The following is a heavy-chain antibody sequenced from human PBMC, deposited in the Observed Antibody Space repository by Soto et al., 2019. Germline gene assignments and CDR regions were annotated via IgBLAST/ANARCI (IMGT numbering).Heavy chain of an antibody. J-gene: IGHJ6*02. D-gene: IGHD3-22*01. V-gene: IGHV1-3*01. CDR3: ARTKYYYDSSGYLPYYGMDV. Sequence: ASVKVSCQASGYTFTSYAMHWVRQAPGQRLEWMGWINAGNGNTKYSQKFQGRVTITRDTSASTAYMELSRLRSEDTAVYYCARTKYYYDSSGYLPYYGMDVWGQGTTVTVSS. CDR2: INAGNGNT. CDR1: GYTFTSYA.